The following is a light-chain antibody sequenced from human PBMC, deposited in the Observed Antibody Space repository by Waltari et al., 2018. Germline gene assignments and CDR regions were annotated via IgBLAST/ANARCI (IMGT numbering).Light chain of an antibody. CDR1: QSVSSK. Sequence: EIVMTQSTATLSLSPGKTATIPCRTSQSVSSKLAWYKPKPGQAPRLLISGASRRATGIPDRVSGSGSGTDITLPISSLEPEDFAVYYCQETSNLWTFGQGTKVEIK. CDR3: QETSNLWT. CDR2: GAS. V-gene: IGKV3-11*01. J-gene: IGKJ1*01.